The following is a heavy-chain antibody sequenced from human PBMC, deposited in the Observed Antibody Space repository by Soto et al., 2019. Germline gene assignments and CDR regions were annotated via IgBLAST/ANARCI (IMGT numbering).Heavy chain of an antibody. CDR1: GFTFSSHW. CDR3: ARALDY. J-gene: IGHJ4*02. CDR2: INQDGSEK. Sequence: EVQLVESGGGLVQPGGSLRLSCAASGFTFSSHWMDWVRQAPGKGLEWVANINQDGSEKHYVDSVKGRFTISRDNAKNSLYLQMSSLTAEDSALYYCARALDYWGRGTLVTVSS. V-gene: IGHV3-7*01.